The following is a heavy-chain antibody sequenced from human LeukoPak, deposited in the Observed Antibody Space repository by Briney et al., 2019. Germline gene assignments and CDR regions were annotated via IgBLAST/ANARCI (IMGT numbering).Heavy chain of an antibody. CDR3: AKVVNSGWYYFDY. Sequence: QSGGSLRLSCAGSGFTLSNSWMGWVRQAPGKGLEWVANINPSGSDKYYVDSAEGRFTVSKDNAKNSVYLQMNSLRAEDTALYYCAKVVNSGWYYFDYWGQGTLVTVSS. J-gene: IGHJ4*02. V-gene: IGHV3-7*03. D-gene: IGHD6-19*01. CDR2: INPSGSDK. CDR1: GFTLSNSW.